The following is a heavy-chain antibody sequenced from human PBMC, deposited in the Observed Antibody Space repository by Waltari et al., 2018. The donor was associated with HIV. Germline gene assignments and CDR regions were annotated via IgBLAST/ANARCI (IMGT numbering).Heavy chain of an antibody. D-gene: IGHD3-10*01. CDR3: ARGLLRFGNPHWYFDL. V-gene: IGHV4-61*02. CDR2: IYTSGST. CDR1: GGSISSGSYS. J-gene: IGHJ2*01. Sequence: QVQLQESGPGLVKPSQTLSLTCTVSGGSISSGSYSWSWIRKPAGKVLEWIGRIYTSGSTNYNPSLKSRVTISVDTSKNQFSLKLSSVTAADTAVYYCARGLLRFGNPHWYFDLWGRGTLVTVSS.